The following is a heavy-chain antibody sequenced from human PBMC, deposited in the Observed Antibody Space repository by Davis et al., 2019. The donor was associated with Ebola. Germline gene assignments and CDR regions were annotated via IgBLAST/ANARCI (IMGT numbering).Heavy chain of an antibody. CDR2: IDPSGRFT. J-gene: IGHJ4*02. CDR3: AREVGETKLDQ. Sequence: ASVKVSCKASGYSFSAFYMHWVRQAPGQGLEWMGTIDPSGRFTSYAQKFQGRVTMTRDTSTGTVYMQLNSLRSEDTAVYYCAREVGETKLDQWGQGTLVTVSS. V-gene: IGHV1-46*01. D-gene: IGHD1-26*01. CDR1: GYSFSAFY.